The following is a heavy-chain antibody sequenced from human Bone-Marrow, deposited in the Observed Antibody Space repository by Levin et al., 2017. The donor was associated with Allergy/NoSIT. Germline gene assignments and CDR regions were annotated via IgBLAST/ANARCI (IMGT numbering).Heavy chain of an antibody. CDR2: LYHSGSS. V-gene: IGHV4-59*08. CDR3: ARRDGAHTSGWYSDA. D-gene: IGHD6-19*01. CDR1: GGSISRYY. J-gene: IGHJ4*02. Sequence: PGGSLRLSCSVSGGSISRYYWSWIRQSPGKGLEWIGYLYHSGSSNSNPSLKSRVTISADASKNQVSLKLTSVTAADTAIYYCARRDGAHTSGWYSDAWGQGSLVIVSS.